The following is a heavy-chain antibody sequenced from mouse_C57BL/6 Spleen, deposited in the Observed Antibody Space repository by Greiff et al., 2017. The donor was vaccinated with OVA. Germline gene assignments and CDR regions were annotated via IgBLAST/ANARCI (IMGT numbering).Heavy chain of an antibody. V-gene: IGHV5-9-1*02. CDR2: ISSGGDYI. D-gene: IGHD2-5*01. CDR1: GFTFSSYA. CDR3: TREGYSKDAMDY. J-gene: IGHJ4*01. Sequence: EVQLVESGAGLVKPGGSLKLSCAASGFTFSSYAMSWVRQTPEKRLEWVAYISSGGDYIYYADTVKGRFTISRDNARNTLYLQMSSLKSEDTAMYYYTREGYSKDAMDYWGQGTSVTVSS.